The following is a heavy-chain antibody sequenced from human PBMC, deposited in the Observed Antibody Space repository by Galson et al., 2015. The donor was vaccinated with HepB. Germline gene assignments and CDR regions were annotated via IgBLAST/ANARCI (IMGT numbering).Heavy chain of an antibody. V-gene: IGHV3-30-3*01. D-gene: IGHD2-2*01. Sequence: SLRLSCAASGFAFSSYAMHWVRQAPGKGLEWVAVISYDGSNKYYADSVKGRFTISRDNSKNTLYLQMNSLRAEDTAVYYCARDLAVVPAASFDYWGQGTLVTVSS. CDR2: ISYDGSNK. J-gene: IGHJ4*02. CDR3: ARDLAVVPAASFDY. CDR1: GFAFSSYA.